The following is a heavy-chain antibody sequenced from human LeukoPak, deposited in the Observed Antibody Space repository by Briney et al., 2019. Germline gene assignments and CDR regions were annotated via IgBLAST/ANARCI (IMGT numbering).Heavy chain of an antibody. Sequence: KSSETLSLTCTVSGYSISSGYYWGWIRPPPGKGLEWIGSIYHSGSTYYNPSLKSRVTISVDTSKNQFSLKLSSVTAADTAVYYCARPARPAYYYYYMDVWGKGTTVTVSS. V-gene: IGHV4-38-2*02. CDR3: ARPARPAYYYYYMDV. CDR1: GYSISSGYY. CDR2: IYHSGST. J-gene: IGHJ6*03. D-gene: IGHD6-6*01.